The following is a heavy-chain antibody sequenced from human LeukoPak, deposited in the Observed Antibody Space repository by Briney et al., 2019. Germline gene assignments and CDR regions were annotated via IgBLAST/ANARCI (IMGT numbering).Heavy chain of an antibody. J-gene: IGHJ4*02. CDR3: TRDRGRGYYSLDF. Sequence: GGSLRLSCAAPAFNFGDYGMSWVRQAPGKGLEWVSAINWNGVTTGYADSMKGRFTISRDNAKNFLYLQMTSLTAEDTASYFCTRDRGRGYYSLDFWGQGTLVTVSS. CDR1: AFNFGDYG. D-gene: IGHD1-26*01. CDR2: INWNGVTT. V-gene: IGHV3-20*04.